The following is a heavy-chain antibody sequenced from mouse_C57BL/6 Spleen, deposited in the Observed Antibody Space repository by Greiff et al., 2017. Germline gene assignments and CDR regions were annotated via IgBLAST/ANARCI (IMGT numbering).Heavy chain of an antibody. CDR3: ASPDWYFDV. CDR1: GFTFSSYG. CDR2: ISSGGSYT. J-gene: IGHJ1*03. Sequence: DVQLVESGGDLVKPGGSLKLSCAASGFTFSSYGMSWVRQTPDKRLEWVATISSGGSYTYYPDSVKGRFTISRDNAKNTLYLQMSSLESEDTAMYYCASPDWYFDVWGTGTTVTVSS. V-gene: IGHV5-6*01.